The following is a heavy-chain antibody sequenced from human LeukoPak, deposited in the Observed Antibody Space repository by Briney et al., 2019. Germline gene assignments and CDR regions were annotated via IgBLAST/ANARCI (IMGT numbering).Heavy chain of an antibody. CDR2: IYSGGST. Sequence: GGSLRLSCAASGFTVSSNYMSWVRQAPGKGLEWVSVIYSGGSTYYADSVKGRFTISRHSSKNTLYLQMNSLRAEDTAVYYCARGNGGYSYGYYYYGMDVWGQGTTVTVSS. V-gene: IGHV3-53*04. D-gene: IGHD5-18*01. CDR1: GFTVSSNY. CDR3: ARGNGGYSYGYYYYGMDV. J-gene: IGHJ6*02.